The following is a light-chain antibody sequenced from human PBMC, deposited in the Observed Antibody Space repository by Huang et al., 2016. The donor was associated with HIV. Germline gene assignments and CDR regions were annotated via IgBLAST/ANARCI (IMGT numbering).Light chain of an antibody. J-gene: IGKJ4*01. CDR1: QSINNW. Sequence: DIQMTQSPSTLSASVGDRVTITCRASQSINNWLAWYQQKPGKVPKLLIYDASSLESGVPSRFSGSGSGTEFTLTISSLLPDDFASYYCQQYDTFPLTFGGGTKVEIK. CDR3: QQYDTFPLT. V-gene: IGKV1-5*01. CDR2: DAS.